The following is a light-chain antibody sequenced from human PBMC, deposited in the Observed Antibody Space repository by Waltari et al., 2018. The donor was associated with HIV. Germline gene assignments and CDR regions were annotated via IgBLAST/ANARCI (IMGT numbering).Light chain of an antibody. CDR1: ALPKKY. Sequence: SYELTQPPSVSVSPGQTARITCSGDALPKKYASWYQQKSGHAPLMVIYVDTKRPSGIPERFSGSSSGTMSTLTISGAQVEDEADYYCYSTDSSGNHRVFGGGTKLTVL. J-gene: IGLJ3*02. CDR2: VDT. V-gene: IGLV3-10*01. CDR3: YSTDSSGNHRV.